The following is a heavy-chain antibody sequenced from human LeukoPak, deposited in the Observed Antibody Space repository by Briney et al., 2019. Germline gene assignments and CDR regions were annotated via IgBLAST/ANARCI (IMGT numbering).Heavy chain of an antibody. J-gene: IGHJ4*02. CDR2: IYYSGST. Sequence: PSETLSLTCTVSGGSISSDNYYWGWIRQPPGKGLEWIGSIYYSGSTYYNPSLKSRVTISVDTSKNQISLKLSSVTAADTAVYYCASPPAGLGGYFHYWGQGTLVTVSS. CDR1: GGSISSDNYY. V-gene: IGHV4-39*01. D-gene: IGHD6-19*01. CDR3: ASPPAGLGGYFHY.